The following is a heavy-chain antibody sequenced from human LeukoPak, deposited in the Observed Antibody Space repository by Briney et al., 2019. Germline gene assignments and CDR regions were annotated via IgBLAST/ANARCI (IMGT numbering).Heavy chain of an antibody. V-gene: IGHV4-59*01. CDR1: GGSISSYY. J-gene: IGHJ4*02. CDR2: IYYSGST. CDR3: ARYVVVTAMFDY. Sequence: SETLSLTCTVSGGSISSYYWSWIRQPPGKGLEWIGYIYYSGSTNYNPSLKSRVTISVDTSKNQFSLKLSSVTAADTAVYYCARYVVVTAMFDYWGQGTLVTVSS. D-gene: IGHD2-21*02.